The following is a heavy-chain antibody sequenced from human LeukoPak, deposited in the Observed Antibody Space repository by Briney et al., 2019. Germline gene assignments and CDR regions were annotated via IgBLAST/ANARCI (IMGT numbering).Heavy chain of an antibody. J-gene: IGHJ5*02. V-gene: IGHV1-18*01. CDR3: ARDRLPWFGELLRIEKPFDP. D-gene: IGHD3-10*01. CDR2: ISAYNGNT. CDR1: GYTFTSYG. Sequence: ASVKVSCEASGYTFTSYGISWVRQAPGQGLEWMGWISAYNGNTNYAQKLQGRVTMTTDTSTSTAYMELRSLRSDDTAVYYCARDRLPWFGELLRIEKPFDPRGQGTLVTVSS.